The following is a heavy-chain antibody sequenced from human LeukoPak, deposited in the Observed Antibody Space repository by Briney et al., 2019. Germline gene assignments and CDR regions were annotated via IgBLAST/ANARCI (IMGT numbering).Heavy chain of an antibody. CDR1: GFTFSSYA. Sequence: GGSLRLSCAASGFTFSSYAMSRVRQAPGKGLEWVSAISGSGGSTYYADSVKGRFTISRDNSKNTLYLQMNSLRAEDTAVYYCAKDLRRGYRSGGSCYSDLLGYFDYWGQGTLVTVSS. J-gene: IGHJ4*02. D-gene: IGHD2-15*01. V-gene: IGHV3-23*01. CDR2: ISGSGGST. CDR3: AKDLRRGYRSGGSCYSDLLGYFDY.